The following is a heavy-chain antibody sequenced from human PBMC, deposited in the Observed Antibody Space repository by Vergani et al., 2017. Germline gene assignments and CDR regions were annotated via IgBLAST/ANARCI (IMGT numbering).Heavy chain of an antibody. D-gene: IGHD3-22*01. CDR2: FDPEHGEV. Sequence: QVQLVQSGSEVRKPGASVKVSCQVSGYSLTELTIHWVRQAPGKGLEWMGGFDPEHGEVTFAHHIQGRVTMTEDRSTDTAYMELSSLRPEDTAVYYCAIVTDYYYSNGDYLDYWGQGTLVTVSS. J-gene: IGHJ4*02. CDR3: AIVTDYYYSNGDYLDY. V-gene: IGHV1-24*01. CDR1: GYSLTELT.